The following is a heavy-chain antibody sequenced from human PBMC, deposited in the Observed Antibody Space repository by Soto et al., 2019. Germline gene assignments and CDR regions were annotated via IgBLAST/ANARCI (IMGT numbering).Heavy chain of an antibody. J-gene: IGHJ3*01. Sequence: VQSGAELKKPGASVNISCTASGFTFSDNLINWVRQAPGQGLEWMGWLNPDTGNTRYSETFQGRVTISRHSSASIAYVELSDLENEDTSLYFCARARHSVAPRANDAFDVWGQGIMITVSS. CDR1: GFTFSDNL. D-gene: IGHD5-18*01. V-gene: IGHV1-3*01. CDR3: ARARHSVAPRANDAFDV. CDR2: LNPDTGNT.